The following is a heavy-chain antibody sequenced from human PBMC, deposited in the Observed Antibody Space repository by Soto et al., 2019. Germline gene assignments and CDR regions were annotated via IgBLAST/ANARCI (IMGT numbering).Heavy chain of an antibody. CDR2: FDPEDGET. D-gene: IGHD6-13*01. CDR3: ATDGGAAAGRFDY. J-gene: IGHJ4*02. Sequence: ASVKVSCKVSGYTLTELSMHWVRQAPGKGLEWVGGFDPEDGETIYAQKFQGRVTMTEDTSTDTAYMELSSLRSEDTAVYYCATDGGAAAGRFDYWGQGTLVTVSS. CDR1: GYTLTELS. V-gene: IGHV1-24*01.